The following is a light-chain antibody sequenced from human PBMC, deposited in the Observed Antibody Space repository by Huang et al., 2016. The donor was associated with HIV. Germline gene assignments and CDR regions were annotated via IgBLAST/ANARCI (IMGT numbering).Light chain of an antibody. CDR1: QSLLHNNGYNY. V-gene: IGKV2-28*01. CDR3: MQALQTPLT. Sequence: DIVMTQSPLSLPVTPGEPASISCRSSQSLLHNNGYNYLDWYLQKPGQSPPLLIYLGSHRASGVPERFSGSGSGTDFTLKISRVEAEDLGIYYCMQALQTPLTFGGGTKVEIK. CDR2: LGS. J-gene: IGKJ4*01.